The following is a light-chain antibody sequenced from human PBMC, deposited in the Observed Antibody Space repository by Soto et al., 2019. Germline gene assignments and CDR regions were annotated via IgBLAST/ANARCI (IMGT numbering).Light chain of an antibody. J-gene: IGKJ4*01. V-gene: IGKV3-15*01. CDR3: QQYNKWPLT. CDR1: QSVSNN. CDR2: FAS. Sequence: EIVMTQSPATLSVSPGERATLSCRASQSVSNNLAWYQQKPGRAPRLLIYFASTRATGIPARFSGSGSGTEFTLTISRLQSEDFAVYYCQQYNKWPLTFGGGTKVETK.